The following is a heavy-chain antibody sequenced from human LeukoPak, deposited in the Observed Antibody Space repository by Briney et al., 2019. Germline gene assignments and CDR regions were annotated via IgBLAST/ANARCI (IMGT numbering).Heavy chain of an antibody. J-gene: IGHJ4*02. Sequence: KSSETLSLTCTVSGGSIDSSSYYWGWVRQPPGKGLEWIGSIYYSGTTYYNPSLKSRVSILADTSKNHFSLKLSSVTAADTAVYYCARDPRDSTPFDYWGQGTLVTVSS. CDR1: GGSIDSSSYY. V-gene: IGHV4-39*07. CDR2: IYYSGTT. D-gene: IGHD2-15*01. CDR3: ARDPRDSTPFDY.